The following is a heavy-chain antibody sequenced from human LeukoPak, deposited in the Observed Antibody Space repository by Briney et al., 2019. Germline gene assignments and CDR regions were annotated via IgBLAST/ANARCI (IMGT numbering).Heavy chain of an antibody. Sequence: PGGSLRLSCAASGPSFSNYSMNWVRQAPGKELEWVSVIYTGGGRYYADSVRGRFTISRDTSKNMVFLQMNSLRVEDTAVYYCARGIDYWGRGTLVTVSS. V-gene: IGHV3-53*01. CDR2: IYTGGGR. J-gene: IGHJ4*02. CDR1: GPSFSNYS. CDR3: ARGIDY.